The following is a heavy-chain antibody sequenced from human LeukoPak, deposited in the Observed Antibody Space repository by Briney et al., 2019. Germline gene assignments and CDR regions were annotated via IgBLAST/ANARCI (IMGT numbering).Heavy chain of an antibody. D-gene: IGHD6-13*01. Sequence: SETLSLTCAVYGGSFSGYYWSWIRQPPGKGLEWIGEINHSGSTNYNPSLKSRVTISVDTSKNQFSLKLSSVTAADTAVYYCARHRVYRIAAASTPIDYWGQGTLVTVSS. CDR2: INHSGST. J-gene: IGHJ4*02. CDR3: ARHRVYRIAAASTPIDY. V-gene: IGHV4-34*01. CDR1: GGSFSGYY.